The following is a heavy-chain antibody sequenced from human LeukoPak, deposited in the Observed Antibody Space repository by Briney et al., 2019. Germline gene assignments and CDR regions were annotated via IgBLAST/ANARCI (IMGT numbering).Heavy chain of an antibody. CDR2: ISYDGSNK. Sequence: GGSLRLSCAASGFTFSSYAMHWVRQAPGKGLEWVAVISYDGSNKYYADSVRGRFTISRDNSKNTLYLQVNSLRVEDTAVYYCARAPVGGGWVFDPWGQGTLVTVSS. D-gene: IGHD6-19*01. CDR3: ARAPVGGGWVFDP. J-gene: IGHJ5*02. CDR1: GFTFSSYA. V-gene: IGHV3-30*04.